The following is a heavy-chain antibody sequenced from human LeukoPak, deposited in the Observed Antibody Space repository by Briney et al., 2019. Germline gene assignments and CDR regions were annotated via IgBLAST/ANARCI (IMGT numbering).Heavy chain of an antibody. Sequence: GGSLRLSCAASRFIFSNYAMHWVRQVPGKGLEWVAVISTDGRDKHYADSVKGRFTISRDNSDNTLYLQMNSLRAEDTAFYYCAKDLRAAADYYFDYWGRGTLVTVSS. CDR1: RFIFSNYA. J-gene: IGHJ4*02. CDR3: AKDLRAAADYYFDY. V-gene: IGHV3-30*18. D-gene: IGHD6-13*01. CDR2: ISTDGRDK.